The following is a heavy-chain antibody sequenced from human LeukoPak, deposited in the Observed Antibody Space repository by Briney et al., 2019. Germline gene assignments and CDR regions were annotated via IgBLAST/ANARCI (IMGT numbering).Heavy chain of an antibody. J-gene: IGHJ4*02. CDR2: IKHDGSGI. CDR3: ARDNAVPAAGQDY. CDR1: GFSFTIYW. V-gene: IGHV3-7*01. Sequence: GGSLRLSCAASGFSFTIYWMSWVRQAPGRGLEWLANIKHDGSGIYYANSAKGRFTISKDNAKNSLYLQMHSLRVEDTALYYCARDNAVPAAGQDYWGQGTLVIVSS. D-gene: IGHD6-13*01.